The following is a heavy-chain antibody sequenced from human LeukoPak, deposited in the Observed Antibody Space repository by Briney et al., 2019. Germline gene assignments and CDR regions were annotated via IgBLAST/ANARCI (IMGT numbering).Heavy chain of an antibody. Sequence: SLTLSLTCAISGYSVSSSGVAWDWVRQSPSRGLEWLGRTYYTSKWNTDYAVSVKSRIVVNPDTSKNQFSLQLNSVTPEDTAVYYCGRDRRGFDYWGQGNRVSVSS. CDR1: GYSVSSSGVA. CDR3: GRDRRGFDY. J-gene: IGHJ4*02. CDR2: TYYTSKWNT. V-gene: IGHV6-1*01.